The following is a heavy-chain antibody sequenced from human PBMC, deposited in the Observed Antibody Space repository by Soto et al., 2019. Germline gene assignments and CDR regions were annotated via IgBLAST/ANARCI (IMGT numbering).Heavy chain of an antibody. V-gene: IGHV4-31*03. J-gene: IGHJ5*02. CDR3: ESLNKNSPGWFDT. Sequence: SETLSLTCSVSGGSINSGGYFWSWIRQHPGKGLECIGYIYHSGITYYNPSLKSRVTISVDTSKNEFSLQLRSVTAADTAVYFCESLNKNSPGWFDTWGQGTLVTVSS. D-gene: IGHD2-15*01. CDR1: GGSINSGGYF. CDR2: IYHSGIT.